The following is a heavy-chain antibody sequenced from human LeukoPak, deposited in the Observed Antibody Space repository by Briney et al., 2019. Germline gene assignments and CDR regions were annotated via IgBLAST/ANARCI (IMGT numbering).Heavy chain of an antibody. CDR3: ARQGVYGDYYFDY. D-gene: IGHD4-17*01. Sequence: SETLSLTCTVSGGSISGNYYWSWIRQPPGKGLEWIGYIYYSGSTNYNPSLKSRVTISVDTSKNQFSLKLSSVTAADTAVYYCARQGVYGDYYFDYWGQGTLVTVSS. J-gene: IGHJ4*02. V-gene: IGHV4-59*08. CDR1: GGSISGNYY. CDR2: IYYSGST.